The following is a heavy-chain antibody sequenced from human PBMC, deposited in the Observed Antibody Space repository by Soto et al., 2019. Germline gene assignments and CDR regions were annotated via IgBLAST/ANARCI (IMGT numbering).Heavy chain of an antibody. D-gene: IGHD2-21*01. J-gene: IGHJ1*01. V-gene: IGHV3-23*01. CDR3: AKGLADCGGDCYPAEYFQQ. Sequence: GGSLRLSCAASGFTFSSYAMSWVRQAPGKGLEWVSAISGSGGSTYYADSVKGRFTISRDNSKNTLYLQMNSLRAEDTAVYYCAKGLADCGGDCYPAEYFQQWGQGTLVTVSS. CDR1: GFTFSSYA. CDR2: ISGSGGST.